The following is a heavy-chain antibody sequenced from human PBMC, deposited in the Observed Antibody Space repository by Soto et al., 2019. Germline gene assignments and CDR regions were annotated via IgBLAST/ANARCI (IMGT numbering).Heavy chain of an antibody. CDR2: IYYSGST. D-gene: IGHD2-15*01. CDR1: GGSISSYY. V-gene: IGHV4-59*12. CDR3: ARDIVVVVAATMSYGMDV. J-gene: IGHJ6*02. Sequence: SETLSLTCTVSGGSISSYYWSWIRQPPGKGLEWIGYIYYSGSTNYNPSLKSRVTISVDTSKNQFSLKLSSVTAADTAVYYCARDIVVVVAATMSYGMDVWGQGTTVTVSS.